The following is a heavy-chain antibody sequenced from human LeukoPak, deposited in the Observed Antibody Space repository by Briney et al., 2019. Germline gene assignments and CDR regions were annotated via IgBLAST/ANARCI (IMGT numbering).Heavy chain of an antibody. CDR2: IIPIFGTA. CDR1: GYTFTSYG. Sequence: SVKVSCKASGYTFTSYGISWVRQAPGQGLEWMGGIIPIFGTANYAQKFQGRVTITADESTSTAYMELSSLRSEDTAVYYCAGDGYSGYDYNWFDPWGQGTLVTVSS. CDR3: AGDGYSGYDYNWFDP. D-gene: IGHD5-12*01. J-gene: IGHJ5*02. V-gene: IGHV1-69*13.